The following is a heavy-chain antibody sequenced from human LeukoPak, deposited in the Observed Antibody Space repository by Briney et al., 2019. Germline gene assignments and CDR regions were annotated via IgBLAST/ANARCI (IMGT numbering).Heavy chain of an antibody. CDR2: IYYSGST. Sequence: SETLSLTCTVSGGSISSSSYYWSWIRQPPGKGLEWIGYIYYSGSTNYNPSLKSRVTISVDTSKNQFSLKLSSVTAADTAVYYCARVLVAAARGYYYYMDVWGKGTTVTISS. CDR3: ARVLVAAARGYYYYMDV. CDR1: GGSISSSSYY. J-gene: IGHJ6*03. D-gene: IGHD6-13*01. V-gene: IGHV4-61*01.